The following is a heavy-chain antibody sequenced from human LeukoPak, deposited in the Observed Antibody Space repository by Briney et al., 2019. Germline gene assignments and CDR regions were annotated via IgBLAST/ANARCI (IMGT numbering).Heavy chain of an antibody. D-gene: IGHD3-22*01. CDR1: GFTFSSYG. Sequence: PGGSLRLSCAASGFTFSSYGMHWVRQAPGKGLEWVAFIRYDGSNKYYADSAKGRFTISRDNSKNTLYLQMNSLRAEDTAVYYCAKASSGYYDAFDIWGQGTMVTVSS. CDR3: AKASSGYYDAFDI. J-gene: IGHJ3*02. CDR2: IRYDGSNK. V-gene: IGHV3-30*02.